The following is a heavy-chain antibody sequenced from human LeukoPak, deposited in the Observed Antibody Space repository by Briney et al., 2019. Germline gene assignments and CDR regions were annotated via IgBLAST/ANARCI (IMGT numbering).Heavy chain of an antibody. CDR3: AIYSTTWGWLDP. Sequence: GGSLRLSCTACGFIFSTYWMSWVRQAPGKGLEWVANIKQDGSDKYYVDSVKGRFTVSRDNAKNSLFLQMNSLRAEDTAVYYCAIYSTTWGWLDPWGQGTLVAVSS. J-gene: IGHJ5*02. V-gene: IGHV3-7*01. CDR1: GFIFSTYW. CDR2: IKQDGSDK. D-gene: IGHD4-11*01.